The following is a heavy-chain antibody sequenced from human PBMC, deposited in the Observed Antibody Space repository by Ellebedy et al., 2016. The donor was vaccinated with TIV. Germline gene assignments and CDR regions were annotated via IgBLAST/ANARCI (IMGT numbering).Heavy chain of an antibody. Sequence: GGSLRLSCEASGFPFSSHAMSWVRQAPGKGPEWISAIVASGERTSYADSVKGRFTISRDNAKNSLYLQMNSLGVEDTAVYYCARGHWGGKGYWGQGTLVTVSS. CDR2: IVASGERT. J-gene: IGHJ4*02. CDR1: GFPFSSHA. V-gene: IGHV3-23*01. D-gene: IGHD4-23*01. CDR3: ARGHWGGKGY.